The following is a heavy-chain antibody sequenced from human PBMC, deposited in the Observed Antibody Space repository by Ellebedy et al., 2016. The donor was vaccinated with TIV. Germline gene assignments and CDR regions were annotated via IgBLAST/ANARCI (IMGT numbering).Heavy chain of an antibody. V-gene: IGHV1-18*04. CDR3: AREDSATFDI. D-gene: IGHD6-25*01. J-gene: IGHJ3*02. Sequence: AASVKVSCKASGYTFTSYGISWARQAPGQGLEWMGWISAYNGNTYYAQKLQGRVTMSTDTSTSTAYMELRSLRSDDTAVYYCAREDSATFDIWGQGTMVTVSS. CDR1: GYTFTSYG. CDR2: ISAYNGNT.